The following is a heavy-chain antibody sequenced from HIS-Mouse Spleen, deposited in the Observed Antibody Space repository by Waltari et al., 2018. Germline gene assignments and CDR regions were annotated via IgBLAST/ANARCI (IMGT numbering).Heavy chain of an antibody. CDR2: ISGSGGST. D-gene: IGHD5-12*01. CDR1: GLTCSSYA. V-gene: IGHV3-23*01. Sequence: EVQLLESGGGLVQPGGSLRLSCSASGLTCSSYAMSWVRQAPGKGLDWVSAISGSGGSTYYADSVKGRFTISRDNSKNTLYLQMNSLRAEDTAVYYCAIRDGYNYGGYWGQGTLVTVSS. J-gene: IGHJ4*02. CDR3: AIRDGYNYGGY.